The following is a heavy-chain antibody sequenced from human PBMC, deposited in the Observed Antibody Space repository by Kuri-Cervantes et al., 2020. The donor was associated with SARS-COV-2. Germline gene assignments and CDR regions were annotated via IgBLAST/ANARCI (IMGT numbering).Heavy chain of an antibody. D-gene: IGHD6-13*01. Sequence: GGSLRLSCAASGFTFSSYGMHWVRQAPGKGLEWVAVISYDGSNKYYADSVKGRLTISRDNSKSTLSLQMNSLTTEDTAVYHCAKDVDAAGAYWYFDPWGRGTLVTVSS. V-gene: IGHV3-30*18. CDR1: GFTFSSYG. CDR2: ISYDGSNK. CDR3: AKDVDAAGAYWYFDP. J-gene: IGHJ2*01.